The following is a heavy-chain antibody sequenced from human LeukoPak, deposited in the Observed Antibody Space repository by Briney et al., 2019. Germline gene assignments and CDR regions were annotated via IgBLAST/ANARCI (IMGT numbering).Heavy chain of an antibody. CDR2: INAGNGNT. V-gene: IGHV1-3*01. J-gene: IGHJ6*04. CDR1: GYTFTSYA. D-gene: IGHD2-15*01. CDR3: AATVHYCSGGSCQNHYYGMDV. Sequence: ASVKVSCKASGYTFTSYAMHWVRQAPGQRLEWMGWINAGNGNTNSAQKFQERVTITRDMSTSTAYMELSSLRSEDTAVYYCAATVHYCSGGSCQNHYYGMDVWGKGTTVTVSS.